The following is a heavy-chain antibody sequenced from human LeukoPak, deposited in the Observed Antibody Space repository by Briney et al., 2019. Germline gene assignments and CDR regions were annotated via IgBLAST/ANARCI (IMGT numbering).Heavy chain of an antibody. CDR2: ISGSGVST. V-gene: IGHV3-23*01. J-gene: IGHJ4*02. D-gene: IGHD5-18*01. CDR1: GFTFRTSG. CDR3: AKEYGYTYGEFDY. Sequence: GGSLRLSCAASGFTFRTSGMSWVRQAPGKGLEWVSAISGSGVSTYYTDSVKGRFTISRDNSKNTLYLQMNSLRAEDTAVYYCAKEYGYTYGEFDYWGQGTLDTVSS.